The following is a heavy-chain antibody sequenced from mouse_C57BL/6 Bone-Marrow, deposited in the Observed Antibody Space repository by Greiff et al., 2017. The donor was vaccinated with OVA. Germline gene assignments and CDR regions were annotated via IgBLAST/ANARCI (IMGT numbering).Heavy chain of an antibody. D-gene: IGHD1-1*01. CDR1: GYTFTSYG. J-gene: IGHJ2*01. Sequence: QVQLQQSGAELARPGASVKLSCKASGYTFTSYGISWVKQRTGQGLEWIGESYPRSGNTYYNEKFKGKATLTADKSSSTAYMELRSLTSEDSAVYFCARGGILRYYFDYWGQGTTLTVSS. CDR2: SYPRSGNT. CDR3: ARGGILRYYFDY. V-gene: IGHV1-81*01.